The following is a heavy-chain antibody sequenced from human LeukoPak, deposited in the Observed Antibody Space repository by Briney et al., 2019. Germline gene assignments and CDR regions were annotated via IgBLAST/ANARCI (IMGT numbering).Heavy chain of an antibody. D-gene: IGHD1-14*01. V-gene: IGHV3-23*01. CDR2: MYGDGSGA. CDR1: GFTFSTYT. CDR3: AKDEKPDGLWSIDY. J-gene: IGHJ4*02. Sequence: GGSLGLSCAASGFTFSTYTMNWVRQAPGRGLEWVSGMYGDGSGAFYADSVEGRCTISRDNSKNTVWLQMNSLRVEDTAIYYCAKDEKPDGLWSIDYWGPGTLVTVSS.